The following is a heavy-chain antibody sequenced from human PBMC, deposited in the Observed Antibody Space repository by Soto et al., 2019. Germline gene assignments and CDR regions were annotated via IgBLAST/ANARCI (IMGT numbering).Heavy chain of an antibody. CDR2: IYYSGST. J-gene: IGHJ5*02. Sequence: SETLSLTCTVSGGSISSSSYYWGWIRQPPGKGLEWIGSIYYSGSTYYNPSLKSRVTISVDTSKNQFSLKLSSVTAADTAVYYCARHDAARDCSSTSCYPNWFDPWGQGTLVTVSS. D-gene: IGHD2-2*01. CDR1: GGSISSSSYY. V-gene: IGHV4-39*01. CDR3: ARHDAARDCSSTSCYPNWFDP.